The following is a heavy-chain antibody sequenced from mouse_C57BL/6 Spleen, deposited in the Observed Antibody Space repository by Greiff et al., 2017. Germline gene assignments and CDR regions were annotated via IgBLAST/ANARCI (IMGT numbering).Heavy chain of an antibody. D-gene: IGHD2-4*01. Sequence: QVQLKQSGAELVRPGTSVKVSCKASGYAFTNYLIEWVKQRPGQGLEWIGVINPGSGGTNYNEKFKGKATLTADKSSSTAYMQLSSLTSEDSAVYCCARDDYALDYWGQGTTLTVSS. V-gene: IGHV1-54*01. J-gene: IGHJ2*01. CDR3: ARDDYALDY. CDR2: INPGSGGT. CDR1: GYAFTNYL.